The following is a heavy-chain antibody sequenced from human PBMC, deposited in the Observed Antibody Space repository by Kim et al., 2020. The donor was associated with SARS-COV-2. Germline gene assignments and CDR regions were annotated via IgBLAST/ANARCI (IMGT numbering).Heavy chain of an antibody. V-gene: IGHV4-59*13. CDR1: GGSISSYY. J-gene: IGHJ3*02. CDR3: ARRREGRYSSSWYSNAFDI. CDR2: IYYSGST. D-gene: IGHD6-13*01. Sequence: SETLSLTCTVSGGSISSYYWSWIRQPPGKGLEWIGYIYYSGSTNYNPSLKSRVTISVDTSKNQFSLKLSSVTAADTAVYYCARRREGRYSSSWYSNAFDIWGQGTMVTVSS.